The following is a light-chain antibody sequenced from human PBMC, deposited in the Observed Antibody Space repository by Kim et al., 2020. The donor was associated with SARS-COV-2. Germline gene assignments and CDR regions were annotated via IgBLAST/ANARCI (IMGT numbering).Light chain of an antibody. V-gene: IGLV3-21*04. CDR1: NIGSKD. CDR2: SDG. J-gene: IGLJ1*01. CDR3: QVWDSGSDHYV. Sequence: SYELTQPPSVSLAPGKTATITCGGNNIGSKDVHWYQQKPGQAPVLVIYSDGERPSGIPERFSGSNSGNKATLAISRVEAGDEADYYCQVWDSGSDHYVFG.